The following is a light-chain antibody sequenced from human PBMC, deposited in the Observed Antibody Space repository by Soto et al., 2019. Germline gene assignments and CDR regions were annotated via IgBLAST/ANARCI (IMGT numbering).Light chain of an antibody. Sequence: EIVLTQSPGTLSLSPGERATLSCRASQSVISDYLAWYQQRPGQAPRLLIYGASSRATGIPDRFTGSGSGTDFTLTISRLEPEDFAVYYCQQYGNSRQTFGQGTKVDSK. J-gene: IGKJ1*01. CDR1: QSVISDY. CDR2: GAS. V-gene: IGKV3-20*01. CDR3: QQYGNSRQT.